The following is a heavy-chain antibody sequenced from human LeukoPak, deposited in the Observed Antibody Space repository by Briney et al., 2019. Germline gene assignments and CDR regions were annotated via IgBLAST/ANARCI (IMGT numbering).Heavy chain of an antibody. J-gene: IGHJ3*01. V-gene: IGHV3-53*01. CDR3: ASLLRGTFDV. Sequence: GGSLRLPCAASGLTVSSNDMHWVRQAPGKGLEWVSVLFSGGNTFYADSLKGRVTISRDNSKNTVYFEMNSLTAEDTAVYYCASLLRGTFDVWGRGTMVTVSS. CDR2: LFSGGNT. CDR1: GLTVSSND.